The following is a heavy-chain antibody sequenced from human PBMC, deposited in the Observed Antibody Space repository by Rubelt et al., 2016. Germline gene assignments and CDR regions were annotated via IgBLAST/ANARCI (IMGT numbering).Heavy chain of an antibody. V-gene: IGHV3-74*01. J-gene: IGHJ4*02. CDR2: ITRDGTGT. D-gene: IGHD5-18*01. Sequence: EVQLVESGGGLVQPGGSLRLSCAASGFTFSTYRMRWVRQAQGKGLVWVSRITRDGTGTTYADSVRGRFTISRDNSKNTLYLQMNSLTAEDTALYYCAKGYGYWGQGTLVTVSS. CDR3: AKGYGY. CDR1: GFTFSTYR.